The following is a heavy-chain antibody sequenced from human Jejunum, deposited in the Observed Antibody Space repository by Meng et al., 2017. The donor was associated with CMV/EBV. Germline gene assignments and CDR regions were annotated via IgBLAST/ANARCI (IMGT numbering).Heavy chain of an antibody. J-gene: IGHJ5*02. D-gene: IGHD6-13*01. CDR2: ISGSGHYI. CDR3: ARDLSSSWQHWFDP. V-gene: IGHV3-21*01. Sequence: SGFTFNSYFMHWVRQAPGKGLDWLSSISGSGHYINYANSVKGRFTISRDDAKNSLYLEMSSLRVEDTAVYYCARDLSSSWQHWFDPWGPGTLVTVSS. CDR1: GFTFNSYF.